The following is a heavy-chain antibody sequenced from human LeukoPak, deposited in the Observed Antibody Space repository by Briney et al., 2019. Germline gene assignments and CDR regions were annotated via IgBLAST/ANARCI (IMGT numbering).Heavy chain of an antibody. Sequence: GGSLRLSCAASGFTFSKSWMSWVRQTPEKGLEWVANIKEDGSAKCYVDSVKGRFTISRDNGKNSLYLQMNSLRAEDTAVYYCAKDDDGYYWGQGILVTVSS. CDR2: IKEDGSAK. J-gene: IGHJ4*02. CDR3: AKDDDGYY. CDR1: GFTFSKSW. D-gene: IGHD3-3*01. V-gene: IGHV3-7*04.